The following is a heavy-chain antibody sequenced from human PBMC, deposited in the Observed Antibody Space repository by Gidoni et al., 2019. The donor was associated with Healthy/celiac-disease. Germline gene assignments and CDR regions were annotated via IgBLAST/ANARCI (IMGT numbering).Heavy chain of an antibody. Sequence: EVQLVESGGGLVQPGRSLRLSCAASGLTFDDYAMHWVRQAPGKGLEWVSGISWNSGSIGYADSVKGRFTISRDNAKNSLYLQMNSLRAEDTALYYCAKDIFDSSGYYYAFNWGQGTLVTVSS. V-gene: IGHV3-9*01. D-gene: IGHD3-22*01. J-gene: IGHJ4*02. CDR3: AKDIFDSSGYYYAFN. CDR2: ISWNSGSI. CDR1: GLTFDDYA.